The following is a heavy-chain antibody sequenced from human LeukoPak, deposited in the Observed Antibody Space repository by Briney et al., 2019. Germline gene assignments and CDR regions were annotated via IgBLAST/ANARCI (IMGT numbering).Heavy chain of an antibody. CDR2: IYDDGSKE. D-gene: IGHD3-3*01. CDR1: GFTFSNYG. V-gene: IGHV3-33*01. Sequence: GGSLRLSCAASGFTFSNYGMHWVRQAPGKGLEWVAVIYDDGSKEYFADSVKGRFTISRDNSKNTVLLQMNGLRAEDTAVFYCARDFKSGYVDSWGQGTLVTVSS. CDR3: ARDFKSGYVDS. J-gene: IGHJ4*02.